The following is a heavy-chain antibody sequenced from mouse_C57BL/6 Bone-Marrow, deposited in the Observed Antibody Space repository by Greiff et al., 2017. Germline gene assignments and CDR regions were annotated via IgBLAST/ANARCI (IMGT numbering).Heavy chain of an antibody. J-gene: IGHJ1*03. CDR2: IDPSDSYT. V-gene: IGHV1-50*01. Sequence: QVQLQQPGAELVKPGASVKLSCKASGYTFTSYWMQWVKQRPGQGLEWIGEIDPSDSYTNYNQKFKGKATLTVDTSSSTAYMQLSSLTAEDSAVYYCARLWLYDPYWYFDVWGTGTTVTVSS. CDR3: ARLWLYDPYWYFDV. CDR1: GYTFTSYW. D-gene: IGHD2-12*01.